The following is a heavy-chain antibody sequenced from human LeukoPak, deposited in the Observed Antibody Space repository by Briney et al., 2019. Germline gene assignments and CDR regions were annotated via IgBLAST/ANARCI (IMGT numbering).Heavy chain of an antibody. CDR1: GYTFTGYY. D-gene: IGHD2-15*01. CDR2: INPNSGGT. V-gene: IGHV1-2*02. J-gene: IGHJ4*02. Sequence: GASVKVSCKASGYTFTGYYMHWVRQAPGQGLEWMGWINPNSGGTNYAQQFQGRVTMTRDTSVTTAYMELSRLRSDDTAVYYCAPLGYCSGSTCYSGNWGQGTLVTVSS. CDR3: APLGYCSGSTCYSGN.